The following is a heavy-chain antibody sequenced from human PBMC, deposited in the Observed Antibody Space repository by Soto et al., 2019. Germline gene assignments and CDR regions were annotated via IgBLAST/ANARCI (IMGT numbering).Heavy chain of an antibody. CDR3: ARHGYCSSTSCYGDAFDI. D-gene: IGHD2-2*01. Sequence: SETLSLTCTVSGGSISSYYWSWIRQPPGKGLEWIWYIYYSGSTNYNPSLKSRVTISVDTSKNQFSLKLSSVTAADTAVYYCARHGYCSSTSCYGDAFDIWGQGTMVTVSS. CDR1: GGSISSYY. J-gene: IGHJ3*02. V-gene: IGHV4-59*08. CDR2: IYYSGST.